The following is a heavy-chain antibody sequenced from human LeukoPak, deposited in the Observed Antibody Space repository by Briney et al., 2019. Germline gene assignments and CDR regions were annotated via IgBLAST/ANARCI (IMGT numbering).Heavy chain of an antibody. CDR3: AKDQDYAPPSRFGY. J-gene: IGHJ4*02. CDR2: IRYDGSNK. V-gene: IGHV3-30*02. CDR1: GFTFSSYG. Sequence: PGGSLRLSCAASGFTFSSYGMHWVRQAPGKGLEWVAFIRYDGSNKYYADSVKGRFTISRDNSKNTLYLQMNSLRAEDTAVYYCAKDQDYAPPSRFGYWGQGTLVTVSS. D-gene: IGHD2-2*01.